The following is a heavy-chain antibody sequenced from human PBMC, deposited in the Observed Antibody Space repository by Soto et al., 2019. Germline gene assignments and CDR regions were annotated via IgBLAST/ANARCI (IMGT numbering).Heavy chain of an antibody. CDR2: IYYSGST. J-gene: IGHJ5*02. D-gene: IGHD6-19*01. Sequence: TSETLSLTCTVSGGSISSYYWSWIRQPPGKGLEWIGYIYYSGSTNYNPSLKSRVTISVDTSKNQFSLKLSSVTAADTAVYYCARHPWGDSSGWYAGNWFDPWGQGTLVTVSS. CDR3: ARHPWGDSSGWYAGNWFDP. V-gene: IGHV4-59*08. CDR1: GGSISSYY.